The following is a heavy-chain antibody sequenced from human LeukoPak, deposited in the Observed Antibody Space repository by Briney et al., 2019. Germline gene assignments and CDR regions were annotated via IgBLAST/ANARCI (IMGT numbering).Heavy chain of an antibody. Sequence: GGSLRLSCAASGFTFSSYGVHWVRQAPGKGLEWVAVISYDGSNKYYADSVKGRFTISRDNSKNTLYLQMNSLRAEDTAVYYCAKEGSSSWYYYYYYYMDVWGKGTTVTVSS. D-gene: IGHD6-13*01. CDR2: ISYDGSNK. CDR3: AKEGSSSWYYYYYYYMDV. J-gene: IGHJ6*03. V-gene: IGHV3-30*18. CDR1: GFTFSSYG.